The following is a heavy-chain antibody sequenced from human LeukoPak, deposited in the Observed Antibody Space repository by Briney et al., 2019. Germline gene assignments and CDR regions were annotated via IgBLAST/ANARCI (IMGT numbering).Heavy chain of an antibody. CDR1: CGSISSSSYY. Sequence: AETLSLTCTLSCGSISSSSYYCGWIRQPPGKVLEWIGSIYYSGSTYYNTSLKSRVTISVDTSKNQFSLKLSSVTAADTAVYYCARGGATPYFDYWGQGTLVTVSS. CDR3: ARGGATPYFDY. CDR2: IYYSGST. V-gene: IGHV4-39*01. D-gene: IGHD1-26*01. J-gene: IGHJ4*02.